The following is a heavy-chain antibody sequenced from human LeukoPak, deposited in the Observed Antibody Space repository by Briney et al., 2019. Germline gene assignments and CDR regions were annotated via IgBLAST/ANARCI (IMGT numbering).Heavy chain of an antibody. Sequence: GGSLRLSCAASGFTFSSYAMSWVRQAPGKGLEWVSAISGSGGSTYYADSVKGRFTISRDNSKNTLYLQMNSLRAEDTAVYYCANRGSPREYYFDYWGQGTLVTVSS. CDR2: ISGSGGST. V-gene: IGHV3-23*01. J-gene: IGHJ4*02. D-gene: IGHD1-26*01. CDR3: ANRGSPREYYFDY. CDR1: GFTFSSYA.